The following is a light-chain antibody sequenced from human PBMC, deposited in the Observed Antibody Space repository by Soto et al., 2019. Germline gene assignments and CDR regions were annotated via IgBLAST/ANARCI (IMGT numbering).Light chain of an antibody. CDR3: QQSYSTPT. V-gene: IGKV1-39*01. CDR1: QSISTY. Sequence: IQMTQSPPSLSASVEDRVTITCRASQSISTYLNWYQQKPGKAPKLLIFGASTLQSGVPSRFSGSGSGTDFTLTISSLQPEDFATYYCQQSYSTPTFGQGTRLEIK. J-gene: IGKJ5*01. CDR2: GAS.